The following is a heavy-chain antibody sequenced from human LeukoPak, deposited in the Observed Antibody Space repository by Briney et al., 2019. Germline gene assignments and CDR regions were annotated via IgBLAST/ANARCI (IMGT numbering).Heavy chain of an antibody. Sequence: SETLSLTCTVSGGSISSSSYYWGWIRQPPGKGLEWIGSIYYSGSTYYNPSLKSRVTISVDTSKNQFSLKLSSVTAADTAVYYCARQYSHYRRFDPWGQGTLVTVSS. V-gene: IGHV4-39*01. J-gene: IGHJ5*02. CDR2: IYYSGST. CDR1: GGSISSSSYY. CDR3: ARQYSHYRRFDP. D-gene: IGHD2-15*01.